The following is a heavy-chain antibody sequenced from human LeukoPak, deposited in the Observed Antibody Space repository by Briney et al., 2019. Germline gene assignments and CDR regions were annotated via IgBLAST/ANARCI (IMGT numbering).Heavy chain of an antibody. D-gene: IGHD4-17*01. CDR1: GFTFSSYA. CDR2: ISGSGGST. CDR3: AKGGNYGDYFDY. V-gene: IGHV3-23*01. J-gene: IGHJ4*02. Sequence: GGSLRLSCAASGFTFSSYAMSWVRQAPEKGLEWVSAISGSGGSTYYADSVKGRFTISRDNSKNTLYLQMNSLRAEDTAVYYCAKGGNYGDYFDYWGQGTLVTVSS.